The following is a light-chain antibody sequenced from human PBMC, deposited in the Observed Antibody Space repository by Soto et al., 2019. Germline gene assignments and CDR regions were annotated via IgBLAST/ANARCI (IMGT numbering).Light chain of an antibody. CDR3: QQYNSYSIT. J-gene: IGKJ5*01. CDR1: QSISTW. CDR2: KAS. V-gene: IGKV1-5*03. Sequence: DIQMTQSPSTLSASVGDRVTITCRASQSISTWLAWYQQKPGKAPNLLIYKASSLQSGVPSRFSGSGSGTEFTLTISSLQPDDFATNYCQQYNSYSITFGQGTRLEI.